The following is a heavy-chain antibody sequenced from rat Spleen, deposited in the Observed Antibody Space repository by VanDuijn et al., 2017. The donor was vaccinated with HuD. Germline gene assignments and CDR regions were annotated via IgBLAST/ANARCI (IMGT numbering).Heavy chain of an antibody. CDR3: ARQATTVPSYFDY. CDR2: ITYDGSST. CDR1: GFTFSDYN. V-gene: IGHV5-7*01. J-gene: IGHJ2*01. D-gene: IGHD1-1*01. Sequence: EVQLVESGGGLVQPGRSLRLSCAASGFTFSDYNMAWVRQAPRKGLEWVAIITYDGSSTYYRDSVKGRFTISRDNAESTLYLQMDSLRSEDTTTYYCARQATTVPSYFDYWGQGVMVTVSS.